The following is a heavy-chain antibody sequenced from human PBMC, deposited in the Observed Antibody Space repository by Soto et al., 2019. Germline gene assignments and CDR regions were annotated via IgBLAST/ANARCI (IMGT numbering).Heavy chain of an antibody. CDR3: TTASGSSGWYLGY. D-gene: IGHD6-19*01. CDR2: IKSKTDGGTT. Sequence: TGGSLRLSCAASGFTFSNAWMNWVRQAPGKGLEWVGRIKSKTDGGTTDYAAPVKGRFTISRDDSKNTLYLQMNSLKTEDTAVYYCTTASGSSGWYLGYWGQGTLVTVSS. J-gene: IGHJ4*02. CDR1: GFTFSNAW. V-gene: IGHV3-15*07.